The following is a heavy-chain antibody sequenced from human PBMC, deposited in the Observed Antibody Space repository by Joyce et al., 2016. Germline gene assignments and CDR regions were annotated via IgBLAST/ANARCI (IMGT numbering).Heavy chain of an antibody. CDR1: GFTFHRSA. CDR3: AKSSASFILAYFHMDV. J-gene: IGHJ6*02. V-gene: IGHV3-23*01. Sequence: EVQLLESGGGLAEPGGSLRLSCVGTGFTFHRSAMTGVRQAPGKGREWVARISGNGGTSFYADFAKGRFAVSRDNAGSTLYLQMSNLRAGDTAVYYCAKSSASFILAYFHMDVWGQGARITVSS. CDR2: ISGNGGTS. D-gene: IGHD3-9*01.